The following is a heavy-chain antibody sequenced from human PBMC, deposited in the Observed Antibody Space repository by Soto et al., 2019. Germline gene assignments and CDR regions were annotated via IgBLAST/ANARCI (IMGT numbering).Heavy chain of an antibody. Sequence: QVQLVQSGAEVKKPGASVKVSCKASGYTFTGYYMHWVRQAPGQGLEWMGWINPNSGGTNYAQKFQGSATMSRDTSIRTAYMELSRLRSYDTAVYYFASGRVSGWYSYFYYWGQGTLVTVS. CDR1: GYTFTGYY. D-gene: IGHD6-19*01. J-gene: IGHJ4*02. CDR3: ASGRVSGWYSYFYY. V-gene: IGHV1-2*02. CDR2: INPNSGGT.